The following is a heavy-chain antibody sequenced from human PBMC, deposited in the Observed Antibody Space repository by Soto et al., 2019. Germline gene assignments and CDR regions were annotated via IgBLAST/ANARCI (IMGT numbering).Heavy chain of an antibody. CDR1: GFTFSSYA. J-gene: IGHJ4*02. CDR3: AKGGEAGDLKDY. CDR2: ISGSGGST. D-gene: IGHD3-16*01. Sequence: GGSLRLSCAASGFTFSSYAMSWVRQAPGKGLEWVSAISGSGGSTYYVDSVKGRFTISRDNSKNTLYLQMNSLRAEDTAVYYCAKGGEAGDLKDYWGQGTLVTVSS. V-gene: IGHV3-23*01.